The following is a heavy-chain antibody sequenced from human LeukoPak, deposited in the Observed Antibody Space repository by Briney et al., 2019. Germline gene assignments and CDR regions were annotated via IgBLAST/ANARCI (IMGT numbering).Heavy chain of an antibody. CDR3: ARGIIAAAGTSVAFDI. V-gene: IGHV4-38-2*01. D-gene: IGHD6-13*01. CDR2: IYHSGST. J-gene: IGHJ3*02. Sequence: SETLSLTCAVSGYSISSGYYWGGIRQPPGKGLEWIGSIYHSGSTYYNPSLKRRVTISVDTSKNQFSLKLSSVTAADTAVYYCARGIIAAAGTSVAFDIWGQGTMVTVSS. CDR1: GYSISSGYY.